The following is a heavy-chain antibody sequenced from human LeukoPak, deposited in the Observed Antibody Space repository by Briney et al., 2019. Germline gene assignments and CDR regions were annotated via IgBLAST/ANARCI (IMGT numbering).Heavy chain of an antibody. CDR3: ARESGLEAFDI. V-gene: IGHV3-21*01. D-gene: IGHD1-1*01. CDR1: GFTFSTFS. Sequence: GGSLRLSCAASGFTFSTFSMNWVRQAPGKGLEWVSSIGGSSRSIYYADSVKGRFTISRSNAKNSLYLQMCRWRAEDTAVYYCARESGLEAFDIWGQGTMVTVS. CDR2: IGGSSRSI. J-gene: IGHJ3*02.